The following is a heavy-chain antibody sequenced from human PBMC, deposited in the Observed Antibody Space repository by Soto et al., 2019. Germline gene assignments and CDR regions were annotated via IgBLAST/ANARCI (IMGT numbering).Heavy chain of an antibody. CDR1: GFTFTGYS. CDR2: ISGTGYNT. Sequence: VQVLESGGDLVQPGGSLRLSCAASGFTFTGYSMSWVRQAPGKGLEWVSGISGTGYNTYYADTVQGRFTISRDNSKNTLYSQMDSLRAEDTALYYCARSLGDHWDEYYFDYWGQGTLVTVSS. V-gene: IGHV3-23*01. CDR3: ARSLGDHWDEYYFDY. J-gene: IGHJ4*02. D-gene: IGHD1-1*01.